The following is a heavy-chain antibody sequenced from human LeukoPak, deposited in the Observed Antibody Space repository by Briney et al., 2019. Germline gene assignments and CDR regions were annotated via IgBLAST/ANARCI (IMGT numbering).Heavy chain of an antibody. CDR2: ISSSGSTI. D-gene: IGHD6-6*01. V-gene: IGHV3-11*01. CDR1: GFNFSDYY. Sequence: GSLRLSCAASGFNFSDYYLSWIRQAPGKGLEWVSYISSSGSTIYYADSVKGRFTISRDNAKNSLYLQMNSLRAEDTAVYYCARDRFLGQLVDYWGQGTLVTVSS. J-gene: IGHJ4*02. CDR3: ARDRFLGQLVDY.